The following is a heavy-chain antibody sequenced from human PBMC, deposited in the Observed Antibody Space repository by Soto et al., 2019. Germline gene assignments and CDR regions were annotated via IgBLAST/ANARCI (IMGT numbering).Heavy chain of an antibody. Sequence: SETLSLTCAVSVVSISSYYWRWIRQPPGKGLEWIGYIHYSGSTKYNPSLKSRVSISVDTSKSQFSLKLSSVTAADTAVYYCARVGWTTVGYYFDYWGQGALVTVSS. CDR3: ARVGWTTVGYYFDY. CDR1: VVSISSYY. V-gene: IGHV4-59*01. D-gene: IGHD4-17*01. CDR2: IHYSGST. J-gene: IGHJ4*02.